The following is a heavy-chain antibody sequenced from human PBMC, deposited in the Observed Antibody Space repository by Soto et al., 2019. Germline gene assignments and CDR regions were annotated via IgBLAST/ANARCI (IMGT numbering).Heavy chain of an antibody. CDR2: ISGSGGST. V-gene: IGHV3-23*01. Sequence: EVQLLESGGGLVQPGGSLRLSCAASGFTFSSYAMSWVRQAPGKGLEWVSAISGSGGSTYYADSVKGRFTISRDNSKNTLYLQMNSLRAEDTAVDYCAPPPRAKVGATYHWGQGTLVTVSS. CDR1: GFTFSSYA. CDR3: APPPRAKVGATYH. J-gene: IGHJ5*02. D-gene: IGHD1-26*01.